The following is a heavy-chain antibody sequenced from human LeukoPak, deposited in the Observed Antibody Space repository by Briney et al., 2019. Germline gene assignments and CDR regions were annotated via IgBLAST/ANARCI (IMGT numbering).Heavy chain of an antibody. CDR1: GYSISSGYY. J-gene: IGHJ6*03. CDR2: IYYSGST. Sequence: SETLSLTCSVSGYSISSGYYWSWIRQPPGKGLEWIGYIYYSGSTNYNPSLKSRVTISVDTSKNQFSLKLSSVTAADTAVYYCAGLNWGSGFYYYMDVWGKGTTVTVSS. D-gene: IGHD7-27*01. V-gene: IGHV4-61*01. CDR3: AGLNWGSGFYYYMDV.